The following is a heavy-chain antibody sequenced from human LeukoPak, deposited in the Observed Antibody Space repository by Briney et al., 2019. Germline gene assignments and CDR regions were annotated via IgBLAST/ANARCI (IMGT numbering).Heavy chain of an antibody. CDR3: ASTIFGVVTFYPYGMDV. D-gene: IGHD3-3*01. CDR2: INPSGGST. V-gene: IGHV1-46*01. CDR1: GYTFTSYY. J-gene: IGHJ6*02. Sequence: ASVKVSCKASGYTFTSYYIHWVRQAPGQGLEWMGIINPSGGSTNYAQDFQGRVTMTRDTSTSTVYMELSSLRSEDTAVYYCASTIFGVVTFYPYGMDVWGQGTTVTVSS.